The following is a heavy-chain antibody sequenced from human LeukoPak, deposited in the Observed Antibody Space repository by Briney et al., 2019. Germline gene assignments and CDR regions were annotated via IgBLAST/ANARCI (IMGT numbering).Heavy chain of an antibody. CDR3: ARGEDY. Sequence: PGRSLRLSCAASGFTFNSYAMHWVRQAAGKGLEWVAIISYAGSNKFYADSVKGRFAISRDNSKNTLNLQMNSLRDEDTAVYYCARGEDYWGQGTLVTVSS. J-gene: IGHJ4*02. CDR2: ISYAGSNK. V-gene: IGHV3-30*09. CDR1: GFTFNSYA.